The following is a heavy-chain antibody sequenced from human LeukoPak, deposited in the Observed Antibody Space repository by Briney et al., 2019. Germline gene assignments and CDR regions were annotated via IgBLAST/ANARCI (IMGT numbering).Heavy chain of an antibody. D-gene: IGHD1-1*01. CDR1: GGSISSSSYY. CDR2: IYYSGST. V-gene: IGHV4-39*01. J-gene: IGHJ4*02. Sequence: SETLSLTCTVSGGSISSSSYYWGWIRQPPGKGLEWIGSIYYSGSTYYNPSLKSRVTISVDTSKNHFSLKLSSVTAADTAVYYCARQDFWTFDYWGQGTLVTVSS. CDR3: ARQDFWTFDY.